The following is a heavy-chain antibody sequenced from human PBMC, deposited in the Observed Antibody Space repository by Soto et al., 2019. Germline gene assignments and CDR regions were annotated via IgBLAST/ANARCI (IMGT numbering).Heavy chain of an antibody. CDR3: ARDMVRGVIMNPFDY. D-gene: IGHD3-10*01. Sequence: GGSLRLSCAASGFTFSSYGMHWVRQAPGKGLEWVAVISYDGSNKYYADSVKGRFTISRDNSKNTLYLQMNSLRAEDAAVYYCARDMVRGVIMNPFDYWGQGTLVTVSS. V-gene: IGHV3-30*19. J-gene: IGHJ4*02. CDR2: ISYDGSNK. CDR1: GFTFSSYG.